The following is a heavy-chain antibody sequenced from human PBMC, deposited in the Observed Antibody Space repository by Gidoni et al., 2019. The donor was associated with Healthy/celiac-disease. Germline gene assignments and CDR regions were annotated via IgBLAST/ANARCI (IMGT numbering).Heavy chain of an antibody. CDR1: GFTFSSYG. CDR2: IWYDGSNK. J-gene: IGHJ4*02. V-gene: IGHV3-33*01. Sequence: VQLVESGGGVVQPGRSLRLSCAASGFTFSSYGMHWVRQAPGKGLEWVAVIWYDGSNKYYADSVKGRFTISRDNSKNTLYLQMNSLRAEDTAVYYCAREYIAAAGTGIDYWGQGTLVTVSS. CDR3: AREYIAAAGTGIDY. D-gene: IGHD6-13*01.